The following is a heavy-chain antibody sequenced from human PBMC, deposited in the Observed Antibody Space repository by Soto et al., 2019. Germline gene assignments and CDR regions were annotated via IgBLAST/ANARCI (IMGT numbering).Heavy chain of an antibody. CDR1: GFSLSTSGVG. V-gene: IGHV2-5*02. J-gene: IGHJ3*02. CDR3: AHSPEGEYYDYIWGSYRNAFDI. CDR2: IYWDDDK. D-gene: IGHD3-16*02. Sequence: QITLKESGPPLVKPTQTLTLTCTFSGFSLSTSGVGVGWIRQPPGKALEWLALIYWDDDKRYSPSLKSRLTITKDTSKNQVVLTMTNMDPVDTATYYCAHSPEGEYYDYIWGSYRNAFDIWGQGTMVTVSS.